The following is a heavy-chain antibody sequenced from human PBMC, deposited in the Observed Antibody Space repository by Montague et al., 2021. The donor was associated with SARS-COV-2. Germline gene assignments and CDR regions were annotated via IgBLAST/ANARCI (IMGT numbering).Heavy chain of an antibody. Sequence: SETLSLTCSVSGGSISTYYWSWIRQPPGKGLEWIGQIHHPGSTIYKPSLKSRVTISEDTSKNQFSLKMTSVTAADTAVYYCARGGHQLRFGLDVWGQGTTVTVSS. CDR3: ARGGHQLRFGLDV. J-gene: IGHJ6*02. CDR1: GGSISTYY. CDR2: IHHPGST. D-gene: IGHD3-16*01. V-gene: IGHV4-34*01.